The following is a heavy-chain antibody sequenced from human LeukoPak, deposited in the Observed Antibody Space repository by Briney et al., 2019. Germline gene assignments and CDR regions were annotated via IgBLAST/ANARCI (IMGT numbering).Heavy chain of an antibody. D-gene: IGHD6-13*01. CDR2: IYPGDSDT. Sequence: GASLQISCEGSGYIFTSYWIGWVRPLPGKGLEWMGIIYPGDSDTRYSPSFQGQVTISADKSISTAYLQWSSLKASDTAMYYCARQTAVAGYYYYGMDVWGKGTTVTVSS. CDR1: GYIFTSYW. CDR3: ARQTAVAGYYYYGMDV. V-gene: IGHV5-51*01. J-gene: IGHJ6*04.